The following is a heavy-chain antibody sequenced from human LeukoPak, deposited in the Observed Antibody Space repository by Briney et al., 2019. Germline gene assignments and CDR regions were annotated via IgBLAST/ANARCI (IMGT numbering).Heavy chain of an antibody. J-gene: IGHJ4*02. CDR3: ARAGVEMATFHY. CDR2: ISDSSSYI. V-gene: IGHV3-21*01. D-gene: IGHD5-24*01. Sequence: GGSLRLSCAASGFTFSSYSMHWVRQAPGKGLEWVSSISDSSSYIYYADSVKGRFTISRDNAKNSLYLQMNSLRDEDTAVYYCARAGVEMATFHYWGQGTLVTVSS. CDR1: GFTFSSYS.